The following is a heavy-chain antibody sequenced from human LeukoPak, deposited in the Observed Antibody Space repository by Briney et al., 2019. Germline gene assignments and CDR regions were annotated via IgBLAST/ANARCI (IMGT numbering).Heavy chain of an antibody. CDR3: ARPLADSSGYFDY. Sequence: SETLSLTCTVSGDSIRSSSYYWGWIRQPPGKGLEWIGSMSYSGSTYYNSSLKSRVTISVDTSKNQFSLKLSSVTAADTAVYCCARPLADSSGYFDYWGQGTLVTVSS. D-gene: IGHD3-22*01. CDR2: MSYSGST. CDR1: GDSIRSSSYY. V-gene: IGHV4-39*01. J-gene: IGHJ4*02.